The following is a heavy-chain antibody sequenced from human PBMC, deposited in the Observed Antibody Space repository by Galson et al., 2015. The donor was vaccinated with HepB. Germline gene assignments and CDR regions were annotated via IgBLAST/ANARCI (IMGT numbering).Heavy chain of an antibody. CDR2: ISYDGSNK. CDR1: GFTFSSYA. D-gene: IGHD6-19*01. V-gene: IGHV3-30*04. Sequence: SLRLSCAASGFTFSSYAMHWVRQAPGKGLEWVAVISYDGSNKYYADSVKGRFTISRDNSKNTLYLQMNSLRAEDTAVYYCARDEVEQWLVSLIHYYGMDVWGQGTTVTVSS. J-gene: IGHJ6*02. CDR3: ARDEVEQWLVSLIHYYGMDV.